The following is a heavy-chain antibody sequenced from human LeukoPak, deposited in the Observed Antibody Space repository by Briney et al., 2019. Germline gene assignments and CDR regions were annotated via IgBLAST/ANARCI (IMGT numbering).Heavy chain of an antibody. CDR3: AREGLGELTLDY. Sequence: ASVKVSCKASGYTFTSYGISWVRQATGQGLEWMGWISGYNGNTNYAQKLQGRVTMTTDTSTSTAYMELRSLRSDDTAVYHCAREGLGELTLDYWGQGTLVTVSS. D-gene: IGHD3-16*01. CDR2: ISGYNGNT. CDR1: GYTFTSYG. J-gene: IGHJ4*02. V-gene: IGHV1-18*01.